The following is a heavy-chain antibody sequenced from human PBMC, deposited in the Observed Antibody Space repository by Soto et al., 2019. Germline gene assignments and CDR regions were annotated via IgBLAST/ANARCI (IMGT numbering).Heavy chain of an antibody. J-gene: IGHJ4*02. V-gene: IGHV1-18*01. CDR2: ISAYSGNT. D-gene: IGHD3-16*01. CDR3: ARDTYLGDDPC. Sequence: QVQLVQSGGEVKKPGASVKVSCKTSGYTFTTYGISWVRQAPGQGLEWVGWISAYSGNTHYAQKFQGKVTMTTATSTNTAYLELRSLRSDDTAMDYGARDTYLGDDPCWGQGPLVTVSS. CDR1: GYTFTTYG.